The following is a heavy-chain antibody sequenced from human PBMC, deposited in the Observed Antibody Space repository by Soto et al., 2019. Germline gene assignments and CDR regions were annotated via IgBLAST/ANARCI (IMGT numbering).Heavy chain of an antibody. J-gene: IGHJ5*02. D-gene: IGHD2-15*01. CDR2: IYYSGST. V-gene: IGHV4-31*03. Sequence: SETLSLTCTVSGGSISSGGYYWSWIRQHPGKGLEWIGYIYYSGSTYYNPSLKSRVTISVDTSKNQFSLKLSSVTAADTAVYYCAREVVVVAATLGWFDPWGQGTLVTVSS. CDR3: AREVVVVAATLGWFDP. CDR1: GGSISSGGYY.